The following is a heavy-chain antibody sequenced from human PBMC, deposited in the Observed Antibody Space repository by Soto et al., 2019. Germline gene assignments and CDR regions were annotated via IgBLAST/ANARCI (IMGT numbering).Heavy chain of an antibody. V-gene: IGHV4-38-2*01. CDR1: GYSISSGYY. CDR2: ISHSGST. D-gene: IGHD1-26*01. Sequence: PSETLSLTCAVSGYSISSGYYGGWIRQPPGKGLEWIGSISHSGSTFYNPSLKSRVTISVDTSKNQFSVKLNSVTAADTAVYYCARPIVGATTGFDYWGLGTLVTVSS. J-gene: IGHJ4*02. CDR3: ARPIVGATTGFDY.